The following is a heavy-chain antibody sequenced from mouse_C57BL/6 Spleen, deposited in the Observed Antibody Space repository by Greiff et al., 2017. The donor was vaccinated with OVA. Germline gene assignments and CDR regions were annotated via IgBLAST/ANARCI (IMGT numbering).Heavy chain of an antibody. Sequence: DVRLQESGPVLVKPGASVKMSCKASGYTFTDYYMNWVKQSHGKSLEWIGVINPYNGGTSYNQKFKGKATLTVDKSSSTAYMELNSLTSEDSAVYYCARSNFDYWGQGTTLTVSS. J-gene: IGHJ2*01. CDR3: ARSNFDY. CDR2: INPYNGGT. V-gene: IGHV1-19*01. CDR1: GYTFTDYY.